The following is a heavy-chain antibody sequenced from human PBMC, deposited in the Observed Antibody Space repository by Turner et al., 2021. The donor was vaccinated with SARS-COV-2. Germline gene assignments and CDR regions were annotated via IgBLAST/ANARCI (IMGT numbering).Heavy chain of an antibody. CDR2: MNPNSGNT. Sequence: QLQLVQVGAEVKNHGASVKVLGRASGYTFTSYDTNSVRQATGQGPEWMGWMNPNSGNTGYALNFRGRVTMTRDAYTTTAYMELRSLRCEDTAVYYCARGTYGYRSGWGDFWGQGTLVTVSS. CDR3: ARGTYGYRSGWGDF. CDR1: GYTFTSYD. D-gene: IGHD6-19*01. V-gene: IGHV1-8*01. J-gene: IGHJ4*02.